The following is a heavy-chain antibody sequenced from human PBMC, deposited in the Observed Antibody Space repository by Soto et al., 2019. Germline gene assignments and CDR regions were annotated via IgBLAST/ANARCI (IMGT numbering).Heavy chain of an antibody. CDR2: IRKKGDGGTT. D-gene: IGHD6-19*01. CDR3: SSYSTGRPGYLDS. Sequence: GGSLRLSCTTSGFTFRDYAMRWFRQAPGKGLEWVGFIRKKGDGGTTEYAASLEGRFTVSRDDSKDIAYLQMNSLKTEDTAVYYCSSYSTGRPGYLDSWGQGTLVTVSS. V-gene: IGHV3-49*03. CDR1: GFTFRDYA. J-gene: IGHJ4*02.